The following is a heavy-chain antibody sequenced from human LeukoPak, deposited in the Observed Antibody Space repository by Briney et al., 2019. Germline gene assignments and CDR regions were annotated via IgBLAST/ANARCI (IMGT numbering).Heavy chain of an antibody. CDR2: VVYSGST. J-gene: IGHJ3*01. V-gene: IGHV4-59*01. CDR1: GGSISTYY. Sequence: SETLSLTCSVSGGSISTYYWGWIRQSPGEGLEWIGYVVYSGSTNYNPSLKSRVTISVDTSKDSFSLKMTSVTAADTAVYYCTRHEGCSGGSCYGTWGQGTMVTVSS. D-gene: IGHD2-15*01. CDR3: TRHEGCSGGSCYGT.